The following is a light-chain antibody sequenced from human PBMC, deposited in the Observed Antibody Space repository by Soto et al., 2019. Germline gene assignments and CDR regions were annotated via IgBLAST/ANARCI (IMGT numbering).Light chain of an antibody. J-gene: IGKJ2*01. Sequence: DIQLTQSPPFLSASVGDRVTVTCRASQTINNYLAWFRKKEGQAPEFLIYPASTLQGGVPSRFSGHGFGINFTLTISSLQPEDFATYYCQQLRAYPHTFGQGTKLDIK. CDR3: QQLRAYPHT. V-gene: IGKV1-9*01. CDR1: QTINNY. CDR2: PAS.